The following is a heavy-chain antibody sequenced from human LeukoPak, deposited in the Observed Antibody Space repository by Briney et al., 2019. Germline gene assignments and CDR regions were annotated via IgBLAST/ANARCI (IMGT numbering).Heavy chain of an antibody. Sequence: GGSLRLSCAASEFTFSSYEMNWVRQAPGKGLEWVSYISSSGSTILYADSVKGRFTISRDNSKNTLYLQMNSLRAEDTAVYYCAKVGYSSSWSKPAFDYWGQGTLVTVSS. V-gene: IGHV3-48*03. CDR2: ISSSGSTI. CDR1: EFTFSSYE. J-gene: IGHJ4*02. D-gene: IGHD6-13*01. CDR3: AKVGYSSSWSKPAFDY.